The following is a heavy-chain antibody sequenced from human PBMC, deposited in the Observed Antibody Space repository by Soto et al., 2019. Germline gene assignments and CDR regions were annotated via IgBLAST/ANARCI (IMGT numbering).Heavy chain of an antibody. CDR1: GGSMRNVY. CDR2: IFHSGNA. Sequence: SETLSLTCTVSGGSMRNVYLSWIRQPPGKRLEWISFIFHSGNAKYNPSLKSRVTISIDTSKSQFSLSLDSVTAADTAVYFCARAHAPTLPFDYWGLGTLVTVPS. V-gene: IGHV4-59*01. D-gene: IGHD2-15*01. CDR3: ARAHAPTLPFDY. J-gene: IGHJ4*01.